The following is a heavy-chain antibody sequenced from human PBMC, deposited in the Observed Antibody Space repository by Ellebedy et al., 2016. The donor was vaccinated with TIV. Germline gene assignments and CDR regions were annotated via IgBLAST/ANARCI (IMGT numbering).Heavy chain of an antibody. Sequence: MPSETLSLTCTVSGGSISRYYWSWVRQAPGKGLEWIGYISNTGSTKYSPSLKSRVTISVDTPKSQVSLKLSSVTTADTAVYYWASSYTYGSYGMHVWGQGTTVTVSS. CDR2: ISNTGST. V-gene: IGHV4-59*01. D-gene: IGHD5-18*01. J-gene: IGHJ6*02. CDR1: GGSISRYY. CDR3: ASSYTYGSYGMHV.